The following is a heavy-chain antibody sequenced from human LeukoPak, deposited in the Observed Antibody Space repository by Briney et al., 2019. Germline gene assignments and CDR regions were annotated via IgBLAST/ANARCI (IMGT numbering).Heavy chain of an antibody. CDR2: IYYNGST. Sequence: PSETLSLTCTVSGGSIRYYYWSWIRQSPGKGLEWIGYIYYNGSTNYNPSLKSRVTISVDMSKNQFSLKMSSVTPADTAVYYCARKGGLFDYWGQGRLVTVSS. CDR3: ARKGGLFDY. J-gene: IGHJ4*02. V-gene: IGHV4-59*01. D-gene: IGHD2-15*01. CDR1: GGSIRYYY.